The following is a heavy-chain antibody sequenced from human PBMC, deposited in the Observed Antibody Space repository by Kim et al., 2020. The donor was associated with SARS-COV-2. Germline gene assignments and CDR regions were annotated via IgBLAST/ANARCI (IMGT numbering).Heavy chain of an antibody. CDR3: ARYQLRYYYYYYGLDV. Sequence: GGSLRLSCAASGFTFSNSAMGWVRQAPGKGLEWVSAISTSGDDTYYADSVEGRFTISRDNSENTLYLQMNSLRSEDTAMYYCARYQLRYYYYYYGLDVWGQGTTVTVSS. CDR2: ISTSGDDT. J-gene: IGHJ6*02. V-gene: IGHV3-23*01. CDR1: GFTFSNSA. D-gene: IGHD2-2*01.